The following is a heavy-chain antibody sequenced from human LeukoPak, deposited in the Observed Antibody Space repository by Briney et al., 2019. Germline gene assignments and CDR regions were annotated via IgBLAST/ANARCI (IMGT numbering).Heavy chain of an antibody. V-gene: IGHV4-39*01. CDR1: VGSISSSSYD. Sequence: SETLSLTCTVSVGSISSSSYDCGWIRQPPGKGLEWIGSIYYSGSTYYNPSLKSRVTISVDTSKNQFSLKLSSVTAADTAVYDCARHHLAVGATNNWFDPWGQGTLVTVSS. CDR2: IYYSGST. D-gene: IGHD1-26*01. J-gene: IGHJ5*02. CDR3: ARHHLAVGATNNWFDP.